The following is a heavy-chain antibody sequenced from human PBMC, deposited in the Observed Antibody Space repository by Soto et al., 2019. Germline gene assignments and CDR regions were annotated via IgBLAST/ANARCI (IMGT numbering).Heavy chain of an antibody. D-gene: IGHD6-6*01. CDR1: GGSISSYY. Sequence: QVQLQESGPGLVKPSETLSLTCTVSGGSISSYYWSWIRQPPGKGLEWIGYIYYSGSTNYNPSLKSRVTKSVDTSKNQFSLKLSSVTAADTAVYYCAGGGIAARRVDYWGQGTLVTVSS. CDR3: AGGGIAARRVDY. CDR2: IYYSGST. V-gene: IGHV4-59*01. J-gene: IGHJ4*02.